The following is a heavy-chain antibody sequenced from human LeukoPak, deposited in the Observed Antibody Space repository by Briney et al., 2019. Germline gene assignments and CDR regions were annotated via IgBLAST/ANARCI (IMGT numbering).Heavy chain of an antibody. CDR3: ARSYDYVWGSYRYTGVNGMDV. D-gene: IGHD3-16*02. J-gene: IGHJ6*02. Sequence: ASVKVSCKASGYTFTGYYMHWVRQAPGQGLEWMGWINPNSGGTNYAQKFQGRVTMTRDTSISTAYMELGRLRSDDTAVYYCARSYDYVWGSYRYTGVNGMDVWGQGTTVTVSS. CDR2: INPNSGGT. CDR1: GYTFTGYY. V-gene: IGHV1-2*02.